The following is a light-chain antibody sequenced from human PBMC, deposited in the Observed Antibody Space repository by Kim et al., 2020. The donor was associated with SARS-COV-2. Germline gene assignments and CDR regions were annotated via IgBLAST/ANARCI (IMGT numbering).Light chain of an antibody. CDR1: SSNLGNNY. J-gene: IGLJ2*01. CDR2: DNN. CDR3: ATWDSSLSAVV. Sequence: GQRVASSCSGSSSNLGNNYVSWYQQLPGSAPKLFIYDNNERPSGIPDRFSGSTSGTSATLGITGLHTGDEGVYYCATWDSSLSAVVFGGGTKVTVL. V-gene: IGLV1-51*01.